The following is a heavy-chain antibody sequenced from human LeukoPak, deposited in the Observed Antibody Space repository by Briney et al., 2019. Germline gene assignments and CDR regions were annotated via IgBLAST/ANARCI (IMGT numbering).Heavy chain of an antibody. Sequence: GGSLRLSCAASGFTFSSYAMSWVRQAPGKGLEWVSAISGSGGTTYYADSVKGRFTISRDNSKNTLYLQMNSLRAEDTAVYYSAKSYDSSVDRLYDYWGQGTLVTVSS. V-gene: IGHV3-23*01. CDR1: GFTFSSYA. CDR3: AKSYDSSVDRLYDY. J-gene: IGHJ4*02. D-gene: IGHD3-22*01. CDR2: ISGSGGTT.